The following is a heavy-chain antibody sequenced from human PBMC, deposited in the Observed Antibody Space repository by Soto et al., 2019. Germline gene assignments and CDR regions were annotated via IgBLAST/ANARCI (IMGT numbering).Heavy chain of an antibody. D-gene: IGHD3-9*01. J-gene: IGHJ5*02. CDR3: ARENHYDILTGYYSGWFDP. Sequence: GGSLRLSCAASGFTFSSYSMNWVRQAPGEGLEWVSYISSSSSTIYYADSVKGRFTISRDNAKNSLYLQMNSLRAEDTAVYYCARENHYDILTGYYSGWFDPWGQGTLVTVSS. CDR1: GFTFSSYS. V-gene: IGHV3-48*01. CDR2: ISSSSSTI.